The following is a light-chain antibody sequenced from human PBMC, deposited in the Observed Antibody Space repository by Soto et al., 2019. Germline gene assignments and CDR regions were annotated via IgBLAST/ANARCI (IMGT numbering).Light chain of an antibody. Sequence: EIVMTQSPATLSVSPGERATLSCRASQSVSSNLAWYQQKPGQAPRLLIYDASTRATGIPARFSGSGSGTEFTLNISSLQSEDFAVYYCQQYNNWPELTFGGGTKVEIK. CDR1: QSVSSN. CDR2: DAS. CDR3: QQYNNWPELT. J-gene: IGKJ4*01. V-gene: IGKV3-15*01.